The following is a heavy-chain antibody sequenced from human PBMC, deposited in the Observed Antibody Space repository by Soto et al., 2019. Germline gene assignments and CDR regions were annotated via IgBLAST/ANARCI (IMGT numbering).Heavy chain of an antibody. CDR2: IWYDGSNK. CDR3: ARDRYRYCSSTGCVNWFDP. D-gene: IGHD2-2*01. V-gene: IGHV3-33*01. J-gene: IGHJ5*02. Sequence: SLRLSCAASGFTFSSYGMHWVRQAPGKGLEWVAVIWYDGSNKYYADSVKGRFTISRDNSKNTLYLQMNSLRAEDTAVYYCARDRYRYCSSTGCVNWFDPWGQGTLVTVSS. CDR1: GFTFSSYG.